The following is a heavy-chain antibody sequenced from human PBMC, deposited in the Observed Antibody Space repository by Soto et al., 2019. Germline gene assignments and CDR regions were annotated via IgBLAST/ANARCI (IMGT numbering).Heavy chain of an antibody. J-gene: IGHJ6*02. CDR2: IKQDGSEK. D-gene: IGHD6-13*01. V-gene: IGHV3-7*05. CDR3: ARDYGSRYSPRYYGMDV. Sequence: GGSLRLSCAASGFTFSSYWMSWVRQAPGKGLEWVANIKQDGSEKYYVDSVKGRFTISRDNAKNSLYLQMNSLRAEDTALYYCARDYGSRYSPRYYGMDVWGQGTTVTVSS. CDR1: GFTFSSYW.